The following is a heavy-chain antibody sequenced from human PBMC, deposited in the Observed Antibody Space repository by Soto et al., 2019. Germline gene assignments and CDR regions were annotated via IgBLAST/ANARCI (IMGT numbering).Heavy chain of an antibody. J-gene: IGHJ4*02. CDR2: ISYVGSNI. D-gene: IGHD5-12*01. Sequence: GGSLRLSCAASGFTFSSYGLHWVRQAPGKGLEWVAVISYVGSNIHYADSVKGRFTISRDDSKNMLYLQMNSLRAEDTAVYYCAKDISPKLTVATNYFDYWGQGTLVTVSS. V-gene: IGHV3-30*18. CDR3: AKDISPKLTVATNYFDY. CDR1: GFTFSSYG.